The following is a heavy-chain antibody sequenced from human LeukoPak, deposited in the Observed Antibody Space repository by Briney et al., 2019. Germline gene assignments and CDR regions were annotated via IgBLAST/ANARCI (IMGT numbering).Heavy chain of an antibody. CDR3: ARALPTYSSSWYPYPIHFDY. CDR1: GGSISSSSYY. J-gene: IGHJ4*02. V-gene: IGHV4-61*05. Sequence: SETLSLTCTVSGGSISSSSYYWGWIRQPPGKGLEWIGYIYYSGSTNYNPSLKSRVTISVDTSKNQFSLKLSSVTAADTAVYYCARALPTYSSSWYPYPIHFDYWGQGTLVTVSS. D-gene: IGHD6-13*01. CDR2: IYYSGST.